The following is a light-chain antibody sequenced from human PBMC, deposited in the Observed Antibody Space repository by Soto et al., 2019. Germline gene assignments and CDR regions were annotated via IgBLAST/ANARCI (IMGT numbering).Light chain of an antibody. CDR1: SGDVGSYNY. Sequence: QSALTQPASVSGSPGQSITISCTGTSGDVGSYNYVSWYQQHPGKAPKLMIYEVSDRPSGISSRFSGSKSGNTASPTISGLQTEDEADYYCSSYTSSSTLFGTGTKVTVL. V-gene: IGLV2-14*01. CDR3: SSYTSSSTL. J-gene: IGLJ1*01. CDR2: EVS.